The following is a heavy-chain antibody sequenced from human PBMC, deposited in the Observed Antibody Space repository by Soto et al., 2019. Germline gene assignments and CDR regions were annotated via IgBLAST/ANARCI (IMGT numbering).Heavy chain of an antibody. CDR1: CGSVSSGSYY. J-gene: IGHJ4*02. CDR3: ARVSLQYTLAAAGNDFDY. D-gene: IGHD6-13*01. CDR2: IYYSGST. V-gene: IGHV4-61*01. Sequence: PSETLSLTCTVSCGSVSSGSYYWSWIRQPPGKGLEWIGYIYYSGSTNYNPSLKSRVTISVDTSKNQFSLKLSSVTAADTAVYYCARVSLQYTLAAAGNDFDYWGQGTLVTVSS.